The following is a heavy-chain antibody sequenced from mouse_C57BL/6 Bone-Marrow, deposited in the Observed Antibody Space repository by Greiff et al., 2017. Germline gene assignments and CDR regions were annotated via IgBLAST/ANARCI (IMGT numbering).Heavy chain of an antibody. Sequence: VQLQQSGPGLVAPSPSLSITCTVSGFSLTSYAISWVRQPPGKGLEWLGVIWTGGGTNYNSALKSRLSISKDNSKGQVFLKMNSLQTGEPARYYCASGSFAYWGQGTLVTVSA. J-gene: IGHJ3*01. V-gene: IGHV2-9-1*01. CDR2: IWTGGGT. CDR1: GFSLTSYA. CDR3: ASGSFAY.